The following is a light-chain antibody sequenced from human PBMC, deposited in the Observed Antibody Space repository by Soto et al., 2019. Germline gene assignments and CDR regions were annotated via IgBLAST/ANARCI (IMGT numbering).Light chain of an antibody. J-gene: IGKJ5*01. CDR2: GAS. V-gene: IGKV3-15*01. CDR1: QSVRTK. CDR3: QQYNSWPPIT. Sequence: EIVMTQSPDTLYVSPGEGATLSCRASQSVRTKLAWYQRKAGQAPRLLIYGASTRATGIPDRFSGSGSGTEFTLTISSLQSEDFAVYYCQQYNSWPPITFGQGTRLEIK.